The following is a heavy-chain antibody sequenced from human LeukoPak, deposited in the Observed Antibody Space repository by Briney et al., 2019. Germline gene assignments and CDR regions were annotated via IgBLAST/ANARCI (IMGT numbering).Heavy chain of an antibody. CDR3: ARGDAVGPLGY. CDR2: INHSGST. Sequence: SETLSLTCAVYGGSFSGYYWSWIRQPPGKGLEWIGEINHSGSTNYNPSLKSRVTISVDTSKNQFSLKLSSVTAADTAVSYCARGDAVGPLGYWGQGTLVTVSS. V-gene: IGHV4-34*01. J-gene: IGHJ4*02. CDR1: GGSFSGYY. D-gene: IGHD6-19*01.